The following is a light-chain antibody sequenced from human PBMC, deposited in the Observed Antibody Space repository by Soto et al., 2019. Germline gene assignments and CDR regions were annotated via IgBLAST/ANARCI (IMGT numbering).Light chain of an antibody. CDR2: GAS. J-gene: IGKJ5*01. CDR3: HQYYTWPPALT. V-gene: IGKV3-15*01. CDR1: QSVSSN. Sequence: EVVMTQSPATLSVSPGERATLSCRASQSVSSNLAWYQQKPGQAPRLLIYGASTRATDIPARFSGSGSGTEFTLTISSLLSEDFAVYYCHQYYTWPPALTFGQGTRLEIK.